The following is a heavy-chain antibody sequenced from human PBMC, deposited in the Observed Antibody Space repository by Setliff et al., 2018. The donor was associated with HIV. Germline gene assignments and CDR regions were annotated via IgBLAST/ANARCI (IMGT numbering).Heavy chain of an antibody. CDR2: INHYGGT. V-gene: IGHV4-34*01. CDR3: ARGPNYFDSSGYSYYFDY. J-gene: IGHJ4*02. CDR1: GGSFSGYF. D-gene: IGHD3-22*01. Sequence: SETLSLTCAVYGGSFSGYFWNWIRQPPGKGLEWIGAINHYGGTNYNPSLKSRVAISLDTSKNQFSLKLSSVTAADTAVYSCARGPNYFDSSGYSYYFDYWGQGTLVTVSS.